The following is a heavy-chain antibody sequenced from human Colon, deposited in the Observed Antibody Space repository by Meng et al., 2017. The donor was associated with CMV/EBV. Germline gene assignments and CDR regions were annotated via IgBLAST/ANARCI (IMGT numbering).Heavy chain of an antibody. Sequence: SLKISCATSGFTFDNYAMSWVRQAPGKGLEWVSRISWNSVYIAYADSVKGRFTISRDNEKDSLYLHMNSLGPEDTAFYYCAKLSGTETFFDFWGQGTLVTVSS. CDR2: ISWNSVYI. V-gene: IGHV3-9*01. CDR1: GFTFDNYA. D-gene: IGHD2/OR15-2a*01. CDR3: AKLSGTETFFDF. J-gene: IGHJ4*02.